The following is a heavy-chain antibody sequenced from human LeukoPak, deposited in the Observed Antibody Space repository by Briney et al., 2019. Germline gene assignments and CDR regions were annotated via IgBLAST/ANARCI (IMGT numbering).Heavy chain of an antibody. CDR3: AKGRNSYDSGRCHSPNCYYGMDV. Sequence: SGGSLRLSCTASGFTFDNYAMIWVRQAPGKELEWVSVISGNGDGTYSADSVRGRFTILRDNSKNTLYLEMNSLRAEDTAVYHCAKGRNSYDSGRCHSPNCYYGMDVWGQGTTVTVSS. CDR2: ISGNGDGT. J-gene: IGHJ6*02. V-gene: IGHV3-23*01. CDR1: GFTFDNYA. D-gene: IGHD3-10*01.